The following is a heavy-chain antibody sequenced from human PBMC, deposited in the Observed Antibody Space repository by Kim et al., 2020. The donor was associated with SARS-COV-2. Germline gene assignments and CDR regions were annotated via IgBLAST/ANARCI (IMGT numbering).Heavy chain of an antibody. V-gene: IGHV3-30*02. Sequence: YEESVKGRFTISRDNSNNRLYLEMSSLRAEDTAVYHCAKDIRFDSSGYFDLWGQGTQVTVSP. CDR3: AKDIRFDSSGYFDL. D-gene: IGHD3-22*01. J-gene: IGHJ5*02.